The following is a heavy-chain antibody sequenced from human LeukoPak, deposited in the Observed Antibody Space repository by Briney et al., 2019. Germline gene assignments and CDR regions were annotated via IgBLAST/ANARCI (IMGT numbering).Heavy chain of an antibody. Sequence: PSETLSLTCAVYGGSFSGYYWSWIRQPPGKGLEWIGEINHSGSTNYNPSLKSRVTISVDTPKNQFSLKLSSVTAADTAVYYCARERRARYCSSTSCYNDYFDYWGQGTLVTVSS. J-gene: IGHJ4*02. CDR3: ARERRARYCSSTSCYNDYFDY. CDR2: INHSGST. CDR1: GGSFSGYY. V-gene: IGHV4-34*01. D-gene: IGHD2-2*02.